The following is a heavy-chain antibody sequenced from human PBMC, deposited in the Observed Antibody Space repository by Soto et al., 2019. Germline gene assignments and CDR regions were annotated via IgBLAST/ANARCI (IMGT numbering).Heavy chain of an antibody. CDR2: INHSGST. J-gene: IGHJ6*02. V-gene: IGHV4-34*01. D-gene: IGHD2-2*01. Sequence: QVQLQQWGAGLLKPSETLSLTCAVYGGSFSGYYWSWIRQPPGKGLEWIGEINHSGSTNYNPSLKSRVTISVDTSKNQFSLKLSSVTAADTAVYHCARGQGYQPIYVWGQGTTVTVSS. CDR3: ARGQGYQPIYV. CDR1: GGSFSGYY.